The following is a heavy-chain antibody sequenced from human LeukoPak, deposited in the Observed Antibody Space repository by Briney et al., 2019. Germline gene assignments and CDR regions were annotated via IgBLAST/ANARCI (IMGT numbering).Heavy chain of an antibody. Sequence: PGGSLRLSCAASGFTFSSYEMNWVRQAPGKGLEWVSYISSSGSTIYYADSVKGRFTISRDNAKNSLYLQMNSLRAEDTAVYYCARDSASRTIYSSGYYYYWGQGTLVTVSS. D-gene: IGHD3-22*01. J-gene: IGHJ4*02. CDR1: GFTFSSYE. CDR3: ARDSASRTIYSSGYYYY. CDR2: ISSSGSTI. V-gene: IGHV3-48*03.